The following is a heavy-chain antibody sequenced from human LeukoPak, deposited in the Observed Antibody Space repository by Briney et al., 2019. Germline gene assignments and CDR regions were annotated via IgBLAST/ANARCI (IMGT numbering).Heavy chain of an antibody. Sequence: GGSLKISCKGSGSHFTSYWIGWVRQMPGKGLEWMGRIDSRYSYTRYSPSFQGHVTISADKSISTAYLQWSSLKASDTAMYYCARRGMDVWGKGTTVTVSS. CDR2: IDSRYSYT. J-gene: IGHJ6*04. CDR1: GSHFTSYW. CDR3: ARRGMDV. V-gene: IGHV5-10-1*01.